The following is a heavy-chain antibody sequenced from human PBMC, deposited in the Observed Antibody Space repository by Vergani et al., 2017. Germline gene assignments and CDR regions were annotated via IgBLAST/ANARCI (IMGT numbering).Heavy chain of an antibody. CDR3: ARTRYGDEPFGAADY. V-gene: IGHV2-70*01. CDR1: GFSLSTSGMC. J-gene: IGHJ4*02. D-gene: IGHD4-17*01. Sequence: QVTLRESGPALVKHTQTLTLTCTFSGFSLSTSGMCVSWIRQPPGKALEWLALIDWDDDKYYSTSLKTRLTISKDTSKNQVVLTMTNMDPVDTATYYCARTRYGDEPFGAADYWGQGTLVTVSS. CDR2: IDWDDDK.